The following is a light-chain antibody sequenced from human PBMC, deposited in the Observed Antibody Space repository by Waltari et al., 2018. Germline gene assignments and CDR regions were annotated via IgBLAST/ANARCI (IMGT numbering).Light chain of an antibody. J-gene: IGLJ2*01. V-gene: IGLV2-23*02. CDR1: YSNVGSYDF. CDR2: EVL. Sequence: QSALTQPASVSGSLGQSISISCSGTYSNVGSYDFFFWYHQPPGQAPKLLIYEVLKRPSGISNRFSGSKSGNAASLTISALQPEDEGTYYCCSYASSSPRLIFGGGTELSVL. CDR3: CSYASSSPRLI.